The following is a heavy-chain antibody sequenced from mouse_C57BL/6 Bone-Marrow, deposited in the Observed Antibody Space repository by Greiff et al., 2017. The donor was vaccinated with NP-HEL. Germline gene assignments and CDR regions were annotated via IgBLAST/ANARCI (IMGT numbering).Heavy chain of an antibody. CDR3: ARKRDYYGTSGWYFDV. CDR2: IDPSGSYT. Sequence: QVQLQQPGAELVMPGASVKLSCKASGYTFTSYWMHWVQQSPGQGLEWIGEIDPSGSYTNYNQKFKGKSTLTVDKSSSPAYLQLSSLTSEDSAVYYCARKRDYYGTSGWYFDVWGTGTTVTVSS. D-gene: IGHD1-1*01. J-gene: IGHJ1*03. CDR1: GYTFTSYW. V-gene: IGHV1-69*01.